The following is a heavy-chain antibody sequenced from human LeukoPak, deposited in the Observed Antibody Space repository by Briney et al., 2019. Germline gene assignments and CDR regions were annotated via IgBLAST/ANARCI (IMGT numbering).Heavy chain of an antibody. J-gene: IGHJ4*02. CDR3: AREGGNYYDSSGPTGSFDY. Sequence: SVKVSCKASGGTFSSYAISWVRQAPGQGLEWVGGIIPIFGTANYAQKFQGRVTITADESTSTAYMELSSLRSEDTAVYYCAREGGNYYDSSGPTGSFDYWGQGTLVTVSS. CDR2: IIPIFGTA. V-gene: IGHV1-69*13. CDR1: GGTFSSYA. D-gene: IGHD3-22*01.